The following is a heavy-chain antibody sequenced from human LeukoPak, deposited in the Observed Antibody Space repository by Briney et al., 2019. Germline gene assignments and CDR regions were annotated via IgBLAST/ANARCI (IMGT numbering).Heavy chain of an antibody. CDR2: ISGDGGST. J-gene: IGHJ6*03. CDR3: AKQNWNYHELRYYYYMDV. CDR1: GFTFDDYA. Sequence: GGSLRLSCAASGFTFDDYAMHWVRQAPGKGLEWVSLISGDGGSTYYADSVKGRFTISRDNSKNSLYLQMNSLRTEDTALYYCAKQNWNYHELRYYYYMDVWGKGTTVTVSS. V-gene: IGHV3-43*02. D-gene: IGHD1-7*01.